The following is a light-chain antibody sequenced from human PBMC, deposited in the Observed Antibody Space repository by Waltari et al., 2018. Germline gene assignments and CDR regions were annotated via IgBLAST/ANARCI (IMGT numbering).Light chain of an antibody. V-gene: IGLV6-57*04. Sequence: NFMLTQPHSVSESPGKTVTISCTRSSGSIDSNYVQWYQQGPGSAPTTVIYEDNQRPSGVPGRCSGTIDSSSNSASLTISGRKTEDEADYYCQSYDDNNRRVFGGVTKLTVL. CDR1: SGSIDSNY. CDR3: QSYDDNNRRV. CDR2: EDN. J-gene: IGLJ3*02.